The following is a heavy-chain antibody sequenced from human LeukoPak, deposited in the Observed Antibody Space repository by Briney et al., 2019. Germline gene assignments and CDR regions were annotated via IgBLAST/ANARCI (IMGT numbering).Heavy chain of an antibody. D-gene: IGHD2-15*01. Sequence: GASVKVSCKTSGYTFNSYYIHWLRQAPGQGLEWMGIFNPGGGSTTYAQNLQDRITMTSDTTTSTVYMDLSSLRSEDTAVYYCARELSGGSLDYWGQGALVTVSS. J-gene: IGHJ4*02. CDR1: GYTFNSYY. CDR2: FNPGGGST. CDR3: ARELSGGSLDY. V-gene: IGHV1-46*02.